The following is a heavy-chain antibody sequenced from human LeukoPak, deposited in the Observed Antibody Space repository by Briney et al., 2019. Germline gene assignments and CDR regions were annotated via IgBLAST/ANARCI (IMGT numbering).Heavy chain of an antibody. D-gene: IGHD4/OR15-4a*01. CDR3: AREANFRDWGEGDYFDY. V-gene: IGHV4-30-2*01. Sequence: SETLSLTCTVSGGSISSGGYSWSWIRQPPGKGLEWIGYIYHSGSTYYNPSLKSRVTISVDRSKNQFSLKLSSVTAADSAVYYCAREANFRDWGEGDYFDYWGQGTLVTVSS. CDR2: IYHSGST. J-gene: IGHJ4*02. CDR1: GGSISSGGYS.